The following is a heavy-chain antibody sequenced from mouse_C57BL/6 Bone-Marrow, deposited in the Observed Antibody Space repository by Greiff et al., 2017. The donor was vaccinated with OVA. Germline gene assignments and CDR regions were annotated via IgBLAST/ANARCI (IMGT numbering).Heavy chain of an antibody. D-gene: IGHD2-1*01. CDR1: GFTFSSYG. J-gene: IGHJ2*01. CDR3: ARPIYSPVDY. V-gene: IGHV5-6*01. Sequence: EVKLVESGGDLVKPGGSLKLSCAASGFTFSSYGMSWVRQTPDKRLEWVATISSGGSYTYYPDSVKGRFTISRDNAKNTLYLQMSSLKSEDTAMYYCARPIYSPVDYWGQGTTLTVSS. CDR2: ISSGGSYT.